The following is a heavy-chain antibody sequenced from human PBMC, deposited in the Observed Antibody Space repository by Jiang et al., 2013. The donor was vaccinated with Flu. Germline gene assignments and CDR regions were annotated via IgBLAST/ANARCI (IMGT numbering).Heavy chain of an antibody. CDR3: ASRLRGRDAFHL. V-gene: IGHV4-31*03. D-gene: IGHD3-16*01. J-gene: IGHJ3*01. Sequence: GSGLVKPSQTLSLTCNVSGVSVSSGSYLWTWVRQHPGKGLEWIGYIYDNGNTHYNPSLRSRLTISTDRSRNQFSLQLTSVTAADTAVYYCASRLRGRDAFHLWGQGTMVTVSS. CDR1: GVSVSSGSYL. CDR2: IYDNGNT.